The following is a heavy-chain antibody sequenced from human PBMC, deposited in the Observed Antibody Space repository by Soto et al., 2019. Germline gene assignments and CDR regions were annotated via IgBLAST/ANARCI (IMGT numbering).Heavy chain of an antibody. CDR1: GGTFSSYA. D-gene: IGHD2-2*01. J-gene: IGHJ5*02. Sequence: QVQLVQSGAEVKKPGSSVKVSCKASGGTFSSYAISWVRQAPGQGLEWMGGIIPIFGTASYAQKFQGRVTITADESTSTAYRELSSLRSEDTAVYYCARVLSSTSGRWFDHWGQGTLVTVSS. CDR3: ARVLSSTSGRWFDH. CDR2: IIPIFGTA. V-gene: IGHV1-69*01.